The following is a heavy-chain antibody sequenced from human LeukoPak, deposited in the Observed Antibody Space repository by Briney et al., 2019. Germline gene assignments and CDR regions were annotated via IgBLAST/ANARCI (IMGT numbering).Heavy chain of an antibody. Sequence: PGGSLRLSCAASGFTFSTYAMSWVRQVPGKGLDWVSLISSSSGRIEYADSVKGRFTVSRDNSRNTVYLQMNSLRVEDTAIYYCAKKRGLSEVPTLDFDYWGQGTLVTVSS. J-gene: IGHJ4*02. CDR1: GFTFSTYA. D-gene: IGHD2-2*01. V-gene: IGHV3-23*01. CDR3: AKKRGLSEVPTLDFDY. CDR2: ISSSSGRI.